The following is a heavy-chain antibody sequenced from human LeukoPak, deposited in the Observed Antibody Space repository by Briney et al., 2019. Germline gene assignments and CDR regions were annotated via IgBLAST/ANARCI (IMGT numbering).Heavy chain of an antibody. J-gene: IGHJ5*02. V-gene: IGHV1-18*04. D-gene: IGHD3-22*01. CDR3: ARRWDYDSLFDP. CDR2: ISAYNGNT. CDR1: GYTFTSHF. Sequence: GASVKVSCKASGYTFTSHFMHWVRQAPGQGLEWMGWISAYNGNTNYAQKLQGRVTMTTDTSTSTAYMELRSLRSDDTAVYYCARRWDYDSLFDPWGQGTLVTVSS.